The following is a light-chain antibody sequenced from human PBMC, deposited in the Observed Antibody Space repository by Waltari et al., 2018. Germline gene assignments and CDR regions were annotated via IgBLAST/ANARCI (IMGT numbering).Light chain of an antibody. CDR1: KLGDKY. Sequence: SYELTQPPSVSVSPGQTASITCSGDKLGDKYACWYQQKPGQSPVLVIYQDSKRPSGIPERVSGSNSGNTATLTISGTQAMDEADYYCQAWDSSTRYVFGTGTKVTVL. V-gene: IGLV3-1*01. J-gene: IGLJ1*01. CDR3: QAWDSSTRYV. CDR2: QDS.